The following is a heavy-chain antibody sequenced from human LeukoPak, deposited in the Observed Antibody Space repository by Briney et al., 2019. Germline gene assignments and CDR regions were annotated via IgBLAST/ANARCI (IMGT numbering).Heavy chain of an antibody. V-gene: IGHV5-51*01. Sequence: GESLKISCKGFGYDFHNYWIGWVRQMPRKGLEWMGVIYPGDSDTRYSPSFQGQVTISVDKSNSTAYLQWSSLKASDTAMYYCARRDYTSGRTYFHHWGQGTLVTVSS. CDR2: IYPGDSDT. D-gene: IGHD6-19*01. CDR1: GYDFHNYW. CDR3: ARRDYTSGRTYFHH. J-gene: IGHJ1*01.